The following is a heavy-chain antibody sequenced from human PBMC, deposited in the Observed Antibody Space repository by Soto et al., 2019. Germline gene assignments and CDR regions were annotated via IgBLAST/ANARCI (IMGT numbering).Heavy chain of an antibody. CDR1: GFTFSSYG. CDR2: IWHDGSNK. V-gene: IGHV3-33*01. D-gene: IGHD3-10*01. CDR3: ARVEGSGSYPAPPFDY. Sequence: GGSLRLSCAASGFTFSSYGMHWVRQAPGKGLEWVAVIWHDGSNKYYADSVKGRFTISRDNSKNTLYLQMNSLRAEDTAVYYCARVEGSGSYPAPPFDYWGQGTLVTVSS. J-gene: IGHJ4*02.